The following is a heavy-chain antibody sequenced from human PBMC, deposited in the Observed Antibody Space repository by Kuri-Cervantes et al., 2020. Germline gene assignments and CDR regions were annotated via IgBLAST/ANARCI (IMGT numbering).Heavy chain of an antibody. CDR2: ISGSGGST. D-gene: IGHD3-3*01. Sequence: GGSLRLSCAASGFTVSSNYMSWVRQAPGKGLEWVSAISGSGGSTYYADSVKGRFTISRDNAKNLLYLQMNSLRPEDTAVYYCARVKVDFWSGYYSDYWGQGTPVTVSS. CDR3: ARVKVDFWSGYYSDY. J-gene: IGHJ4*02. V-gene: IGHV3-23*01. CDR1: GFTVSSNY.